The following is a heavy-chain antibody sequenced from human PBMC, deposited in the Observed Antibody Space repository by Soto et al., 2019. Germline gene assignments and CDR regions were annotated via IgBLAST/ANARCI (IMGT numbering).Heavy chain of an antibody. D-gene: IGHD3-16*01. V-gene: IGHV4-31*03. CDR2: IYYSGST. CDR1: GGSISSGGYY. CDR3: ARGPGIMAKIDY. Sequence: QVQLLESGPGLVKPSQTLSLTCTVSGGSISSGGYYWSGIRQHPGKGLEWIGYIYYSGSTYYNPSLKGRVTISVDTSKNQSSLKLSSVTAADTAVYYCARGPGIMAKIDYWGQGTLVTVSS. J-gene: IGHJ4*02.